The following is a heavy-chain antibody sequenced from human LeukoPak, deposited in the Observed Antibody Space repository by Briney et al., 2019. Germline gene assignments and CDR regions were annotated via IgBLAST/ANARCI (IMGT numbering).Heavy chain of an antibody. V-gene: IGHV3-30-3*02. CDR2: ISYDGSNK. D-gene: IGHD3-10*01. Sequence: GGSLRLSCAASGFTFSSYAMHWVRQAPGKGLEWVAVISYDGSNKYYADSVKGRFTISRDNSKNTLYLQMNSLRAEDTAVYYCAKNQLLWFGELKYWGQGTLVTVSS. CDR3: AKNQLLWFGELKY. CDR1: GFTFSSYA. J-gene: IGHJ4*02.